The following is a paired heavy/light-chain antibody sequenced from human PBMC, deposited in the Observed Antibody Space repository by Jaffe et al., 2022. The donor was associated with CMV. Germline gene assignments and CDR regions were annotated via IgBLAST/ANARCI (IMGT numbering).Heavy chain of an antibody. Sequence: EVQLVQSGAEVKKPGESLKISCKGSGYSFTSYWIGWVRQMPGKGLEWMGIIYPGDSDTRYSPSFQGQVTISADKSISTAYLQWSSLKASDTAMYYCARHVYRRDGYKSANSVRLEGFDPWGQGTLVTVSS. CDR1: GYSFTSYW. V-gene: IGHV5-51*01. CDR2: IYPGDSDT. D-gene: IGHD3-16*02. J-gene: IGHJ5*02. CDR3: ARHVYRRDGYKSANSVRLEGFDP.
Light chain of an antibody. CDR2: KDS. Sequence: SYELTQPPSVSVSPGQTARITCSGDALPKQYAYWYQQKPGQAPVLVIYKDSERPSGIPERFSGSSSGTTVTLTISGVQAEDEADYYCQSADSSGTVVFGGGTKLTVL. V-gene: IGLV3-25*03. CDR3: QSADSSGTVV. J-gene: IGLJ2*01. CDR1: ALPKQY.